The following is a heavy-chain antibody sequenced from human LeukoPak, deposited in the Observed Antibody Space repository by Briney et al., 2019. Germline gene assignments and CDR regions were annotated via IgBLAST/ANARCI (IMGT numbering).Heavy chain of an antibody. CDR2: ISSSSSYI. D-gene: IGHD6-13*01. CDR3: ARDRLSSWYSHYFDY. Sequence: PGGSLRLSCAASGFTFSSYSMNWVRQAPGKGLEWVSSISSSSSYIYYADSVKGRFTISRDNAKNSLYLQMNSLRAEDTAVYYCARDRLSSWYSHYFDYWGQGTLVTVSS. J-gene: IGHJ4*02. V-gene: IGHV3-21*01. CDR1: GFTFSSYS.